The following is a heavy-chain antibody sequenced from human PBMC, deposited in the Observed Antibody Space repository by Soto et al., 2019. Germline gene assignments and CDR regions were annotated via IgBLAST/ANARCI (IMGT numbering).Heavy chain of an antibody. CDR3: TRDRTRVYDILTGYPLYYYYGMDV. CDR2: IRSKAYGGTT. Sequence: GGSLGLSCTASGFTFGDYAMGWFRQAPGKGLEWVGFIRSKAYGGTTEYAASVKGRFTISRDDSKSIAYLQMNSLKTEDTAVYYCTRDRTRVYDILTGYPLYYYYGMDVWGQGTTVTVSS. D-gene: IGHD3-9*01. J-gene: IGHJ6*02. CDR1: GFTFGDYA. V-gene: IGHV3-49*03.